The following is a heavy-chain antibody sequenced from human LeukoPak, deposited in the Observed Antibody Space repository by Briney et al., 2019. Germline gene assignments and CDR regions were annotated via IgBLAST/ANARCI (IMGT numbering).Heavy chain of an antibody. CDR3: ARSLGDD. J-gene: IGHJ4*02. CDR2: INQYGSEK. D-gene: IGHD3-16*01. Sequence: GGSLRLSCAVSGLTFIRYWMTWVRQAPGEGLEWVASINQYGSEKYYVDSVKGRFTISRDNAKNSVSLQMDSLRAEDTAVYYCARSLGDDWGQGTLVTVSS. CDR1: GLTFIRYW. V-gene: IGHV3-7*01.